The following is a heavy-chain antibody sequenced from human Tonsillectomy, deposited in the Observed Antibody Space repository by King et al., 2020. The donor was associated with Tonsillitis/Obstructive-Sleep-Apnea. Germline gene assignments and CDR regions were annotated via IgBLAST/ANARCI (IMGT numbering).Heavy chain of an antibody. J-gene: IGHJ6*02. D-gene: IGHD4/OR15-4a*01. V-gene: IGHV3-48*03. CDR3: ARRVPYYGMDV. Sequence: VQLVESGGGLVQPGGSLRLSCVTSGFTFSSYEMNWVRQAPGKGLEWVSYISRSDNTIHDADSVKGRFTISRDNAKNSVFLQMNSLRVEDTAVYYCARRVPYYGMDVWGPGPTVTLPS. CDR2: ISRSDNTI. CDR1: GFTFSSYE.